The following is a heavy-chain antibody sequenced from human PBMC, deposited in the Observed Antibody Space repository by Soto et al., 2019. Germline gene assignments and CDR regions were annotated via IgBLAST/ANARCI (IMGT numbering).Heavy chain of an antibody. V-gene: IGHV4-59*08. CDR1: GGSISSYY. Sequence: QVQLQESGPGLVKPSETLSLTCTVSGGSISSYYWSWIRQPPGKGLEWIGYIYYSGSTNYNPSLKSRVTIAVDPSKYQSSRKLSSVTAADTAVYYCARRLNYYGSGRIDPWGQGTLVTVSS. CDR3: ARRLNYYGSGRIDP. D-gene: IGHD3-10*01. J-gene: IGHJ5*02. CDR2: IYYSGST.